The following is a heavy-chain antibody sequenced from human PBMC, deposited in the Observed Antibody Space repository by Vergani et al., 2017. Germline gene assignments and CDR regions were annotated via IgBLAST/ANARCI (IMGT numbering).Heavy chain of an antibody. CDR3: ARSFSGWIMSPRIDY. D-gene: IGHD6-19*01. J-gene: IGHJ4*02. CDR2: INPNSGGT. V-gene: IGHV1-2*02. CDR1: GYTFTGYY. Sequence: QVQLVQSGAEVKKPGASVKVSCKASGYTFTGYYMHWVRQAPGQGLEWMGWINPNSGGTNYAQKFQGMVTMTRDTYLSTAYMELSRLRSDDTAVYYGARSFSGWIMSPRIDYWGQGTLVTVSS.